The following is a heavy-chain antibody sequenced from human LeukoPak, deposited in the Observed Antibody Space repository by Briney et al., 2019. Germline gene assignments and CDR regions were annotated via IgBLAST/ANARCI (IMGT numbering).Heavy chain of an antibody. CDR3: ARVQYGSGSYFNWFDP. D-gene: IGHD3-10*01. CDR2: IYYSGST. Sequence: SGTLSLTCTVSGGSISSYYWSWIRQPPGKGLEWIGYIYYSGSTNYSPSLKSRVTISVDTSKKQFSLKLSSVTAADTAVYYCARVQYGSGSYFNWFDPWGQGTLVTVS. J-gene: IGHJ5*02. V-gene: IGHV4-59*08. CDR1: GGSISSYY.